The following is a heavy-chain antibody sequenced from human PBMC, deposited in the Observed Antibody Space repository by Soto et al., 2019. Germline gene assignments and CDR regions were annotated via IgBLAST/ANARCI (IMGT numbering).Heavy chain of an antibody. Sequence: PSETLSLTCTVSGGSISSSSYYWGWIRQPPGKGLEWIGSIYYSGSTYYNTSLKSRVTISVDTSKNQFSLKLSSVTAADTAVYYCARHDWADWYFDLWGRGTLVTVSS. D-gene: IGHD3-9*01. V-gene: IGHV4-39*01. CDR1: GGSISSSSYY. J-gene: IGHJ2*01. CDR3: ARHDWADWYFDL. CDR2: IYYSGST.